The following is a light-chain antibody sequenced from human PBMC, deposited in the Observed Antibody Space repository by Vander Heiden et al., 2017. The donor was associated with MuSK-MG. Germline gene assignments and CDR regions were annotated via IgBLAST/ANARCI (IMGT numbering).Light chain of an antibody. CDR2: EVT. V-gene: IGLV2-18*02. Sequence: QSALTQPPSVSGSPGQSVTISCTGISTDVASFNRVSWYQQPPGTAPRLIIYEVTKRPSGVPDRFSGSKSGNTASLSISGLQAEDEADYFCSSSTPTGTLVFGGGTKLTVL. CDR1: STDVASFNR. CDR3: SSSTPTGTLV. J-gene: IGLJ2*01.